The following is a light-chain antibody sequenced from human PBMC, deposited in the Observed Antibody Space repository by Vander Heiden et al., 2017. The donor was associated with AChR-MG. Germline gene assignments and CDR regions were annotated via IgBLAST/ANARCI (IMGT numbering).Light chain of an antibody. CDR1: RLGNKY. CDR2: QND. Sequence: SYELTQPPSVSVSPGQTASITCSGDRLGNKYASWYQQKPGQSPVLVIHQNDKRPSGIPERFSGSSSGNKATLTISGTQSLDEADYFCQAWDSRSNWVFGGGTKLTVL. CDR3: QAWDSRSNWV. V-gene: IGLV3-1*01. J-gene: IGLJ3*02.